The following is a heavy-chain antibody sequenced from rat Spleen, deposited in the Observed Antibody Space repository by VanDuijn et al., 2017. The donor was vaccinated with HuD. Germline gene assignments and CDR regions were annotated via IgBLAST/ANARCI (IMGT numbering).Heavy chain of an antibody. J-gene: IGHJ2*01. Sequence: EVQLQESGPGLVKPSQSLSLTCSVTGYSITSNYWGWIRKFPGNKMEWMGYISHSGRTSYNPSLKSRISITRDTSKNQFFLQLNSVTTEDTATYYCARSNYYSSSSFDYWGQGVMVTVSS. CDR2: ISHSGRT. CDR3: ARSNYYSSSSFDY. CDR1: GYSITSNY. V-gene: IGHV3-1*01. D-gene: IGHD1-2*01.